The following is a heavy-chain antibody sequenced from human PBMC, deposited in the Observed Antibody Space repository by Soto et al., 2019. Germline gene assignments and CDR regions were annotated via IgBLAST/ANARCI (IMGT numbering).Heavy chain of an antibody. Sequence: GSLRLSCAASGFTFSDSSVHWVRQAPGKGLEWVGRIRTKADNYATKYTASLEGRFTVSRDDSKNTAYLQMNSLQAEDTAIYYCSRAVRYVVDFWGQGTLVTVSS. CDR1: GFTFSDSS. J-gene: IGHJ4*02. D-gene: IGHD3-16*01. V-gene: IGHV3-73*01. CDR2: IRTKADNYAT. CDR3: SRAVRYVVDF.